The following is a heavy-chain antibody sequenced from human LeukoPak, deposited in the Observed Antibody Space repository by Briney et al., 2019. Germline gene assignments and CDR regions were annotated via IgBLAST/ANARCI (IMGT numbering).Heavy chain of an antibody. J-gene: IGHJ3*02. D-gene: IGHD1-26*01. V-gene: IGHV3-30-3*01. CDR1: GFTFDDYA. CDR3: ARAMYSGSYRAFDI. CDR2: ISYDGSNK. Sequence: GRSLRLSCAASGFTFDDYAMHWVRQAPGKGLEWVAVISYDGSNKYYADSVKGRFTISRDNSKNTLYLQMNSLRAEDTAVYYCARAMYSGSYRAFDIWGQGTMVTASS.